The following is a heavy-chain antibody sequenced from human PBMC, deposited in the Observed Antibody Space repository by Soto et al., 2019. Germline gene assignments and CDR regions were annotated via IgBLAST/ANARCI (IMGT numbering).Heavy chain of an antibody. J-gene: IGHJ3*02. V-gene: IGHV1-69*02. Sequence: QVQLVQSGAEVKKPGSSVKVSCKASGGTFSSYTISWVRQAPGQGLEWMGRIIPILGIANYAQKFQGRVTITADKSTSTAYMELSSLRSADTAVYYCARGYCSGGSCYSFSDAFDIWGQGTMVTVSS. CDR3: ARGYCSGGSCYSFSDAFDI. CDR1: GGTFSSYT. D-gene: IGHD2-15*01. CDR2: IIPILGIA.